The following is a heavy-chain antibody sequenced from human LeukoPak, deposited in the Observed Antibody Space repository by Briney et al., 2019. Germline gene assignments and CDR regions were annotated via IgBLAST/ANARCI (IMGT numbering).Heavy chain of an antibody. CDR1: GYTFTNYD. J-gene: IGHJ4*02. V-gene: IGHV1-8*03. D-gene: IGHD3-16*01. CDR2: MNHNSGNT. CDR3: ARPGGSSQGFDY. Sequence: ASVKVCCKPAGYTFTNYDINWVRQATGQAGECMGGMNHNSGNTGYAQKFHGRVTLTRNSSISTAYMELSSLRSEDTPVYYCARPGGSSQGFDYWGKGTLVTVSS.